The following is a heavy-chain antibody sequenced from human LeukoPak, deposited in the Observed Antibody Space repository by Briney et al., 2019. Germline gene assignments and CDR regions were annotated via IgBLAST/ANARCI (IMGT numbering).Heavy chain of an antibody. D-gene: IGHD2-2*01. Sequence: GGSLRLSFPASGSTFISYWIHWVGQAPGKGLVWGSRINSDGSSTSYADSVKGRFTISRDNAKNTLYLQMNSLRAEDTAVYYCARGLLSFDYWGQGTLVTVSS. CDR2: INSDGSST. J-gene: IGHJ4*02. V-gene: IGHV3-74*01. CDR1: GSTFISYW. CDR3: ARGLLSFDY.